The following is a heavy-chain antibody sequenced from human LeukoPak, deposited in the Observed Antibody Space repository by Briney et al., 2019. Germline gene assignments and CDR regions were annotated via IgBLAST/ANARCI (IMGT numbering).Heavy chain of an antibody. V-gene: IGHV4-59*01. CDR3: AREANNMFDY. CDR2: TYYTGTT. CDR1: GGSITSYY. Sequence: PLETLSLTCTVSGGSITSYYWSWIRQPPGKGLEWIGYTYYTGTTNYSPSLKSRVTISVDTSNNQFSLKLNSVTAADTAVYYCAREANNMFDYWGQGTLVTVSA. J-gene: IGHJ4*02. D-gene: IGHD4/OR15-4a*01.